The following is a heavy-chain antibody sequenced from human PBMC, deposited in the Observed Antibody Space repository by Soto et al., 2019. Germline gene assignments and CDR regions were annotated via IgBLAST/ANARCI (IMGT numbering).Heavy chain of an antibody. J-gene: IGHJ4*02. CDR3: ARAKDYGGVQPDY. CDR2: INADGSST. CDR1: GFTFNRHW. V-gene: IGHV3-74*01. Sequence: EVQLVESGGGLVQPGRSLRLSCAASGFTFNRHWMHWVRQAPGKGLVWVSRINADGSSTNYADSVKGRFTISRDNARNTLSLQLDSLRAEDTAVYYCARAKDYGGVQPDYWGQGTLVTVSS. D-gene: IGHD4-17*01.